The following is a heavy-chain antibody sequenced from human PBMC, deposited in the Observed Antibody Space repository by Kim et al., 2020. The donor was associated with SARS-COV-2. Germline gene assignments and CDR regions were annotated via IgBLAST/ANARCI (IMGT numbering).Heavy chain of an antibody. CDR3: ARDQEGRDGYNWEY. J-gene: IGHJ4*02. D-gene: IGHD5-12*01. Sequence: SETLSLTCTVSGGSISSYYWSWIRQPPGKGLEWIGYIYYSGSTNYNPSLKSRVTISVDTSKNQFSLKLSSVTAADTAVYYCARDQEGRDGYNWEYWGQGTLVTVSS. CDR2: IYYSGST. CDR1: GGSISSYY. V-gene: IGHV4-59*01.